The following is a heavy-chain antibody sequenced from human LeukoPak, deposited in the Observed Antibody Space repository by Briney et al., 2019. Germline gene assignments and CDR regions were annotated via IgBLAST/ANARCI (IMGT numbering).Heavy chain of an antibody. CDR3: AKNAVVVAATYYFDY. CDR2: VSGSGGST. D-gene: IGHD2-15*01. CDR1: GFTFNIYA. V-gene: IGHV3-23*01. Sequence: GGSLRLSCAASGFTFNIYAMSWVRQAPGKGLEWVSAVSGSGGSTYYAASVRGRLTISRDNSKDSLHLQMNGLRADDTAIYYCAKNAVVVAATYYFDYWGQGTLVTVSS. J-gene: IGHJ4*02.